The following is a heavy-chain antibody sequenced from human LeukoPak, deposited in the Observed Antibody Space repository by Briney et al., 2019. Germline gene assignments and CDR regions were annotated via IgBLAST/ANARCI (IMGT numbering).Heavy chain of an antibody. J-gene: IGHJ6*04. D-gene: IGHD4-17*01. V-gene: IGHV3-7*01. CDR3: ARGYGIV. CDR2: IKQDGSEQ. CDR1: GFTFSDRC. Sequence: PGGSLRLSCAASGFTFSDRCMSWVRQFPGKGLGWLADIKQDGSEQYYVDSVKGRFTISRDNAKNSLYLQMNSLRAEDTAVYYCARGYGIVWSRGTTVTVSS.